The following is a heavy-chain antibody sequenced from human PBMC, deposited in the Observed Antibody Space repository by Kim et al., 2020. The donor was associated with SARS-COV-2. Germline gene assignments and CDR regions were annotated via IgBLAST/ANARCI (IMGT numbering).Heavy chain of an antibody. J-gene: IGHJ6*02. Sequence: GGSLRLSCAASGFTFDDYAMHWVRQAPGKGLEWVSGISWSSANIDYADSVKGRFTISRDNAKNSLYLQMNSLRAEDTALYYCVKDGWGSIGRTPYGMDVWGQGTTVTISS. CDR1: GFTFDDYA. V-gene: IGHV3-9*01. CDR2: ISWSSANI. D-gene: IGHD3-16*02. CDR3: VKDGWGSIGRTPYGMDV.